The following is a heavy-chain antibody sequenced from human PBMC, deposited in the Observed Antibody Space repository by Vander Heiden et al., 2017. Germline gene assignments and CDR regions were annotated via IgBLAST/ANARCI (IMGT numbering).Heavy chain of an antibody. Sequence: EVQLVESGGGLVQPGGSLRISCAASGFPFSNYRLNGVRQAPGKGLEWVSYISSSGSTIYYADSVRGRFTMSRDNAKNSLYLQMNSLRDEDTAVYYCASGSSPTYWGQGTLVTVSS. V-gene: IGHV3-48*02. CDR3: ASGSSPTY. J-gene: IGHJ4*02. D-gene: IGHD6-6*01. CDR2: ISSSGSTI. CDR1: GFPFSNYR.